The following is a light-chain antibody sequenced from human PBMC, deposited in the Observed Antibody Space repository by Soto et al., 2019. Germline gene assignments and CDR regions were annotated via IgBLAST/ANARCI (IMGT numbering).Light chain of an antibody. CDR1: PGINNF. CDR3: QQYDYFPRT. CDR2: DAS. V-gene: IGKV1-33*01. J-gene: IGKJ4*01. Sequence: DLQMPQSPSSLSASVGARVTITCHASPGINNFLSWYQQKPGKSPKLLIYDASNLELGVPSRISGSGSGTTFIFTISSLQAEDIATYYCQQYDYFPRTCGGGTKVEIK.